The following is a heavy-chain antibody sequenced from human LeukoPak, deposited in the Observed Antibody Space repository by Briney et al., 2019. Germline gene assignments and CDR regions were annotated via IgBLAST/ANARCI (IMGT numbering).Heavy chain of an antibody. V-gene: IGHV3-23*01. CDR3: PRKYDSSGYFDY. CDR1: GFSFSGYA. J-gene: IGHJ4*02. CDR2: ISGGGDSA. D-gene: IGHD3-22*01. Sequence: PGGSLRLSCIASGFSFSGYAMSWVRQAPGKGLEWVSAISGGGDSAYYADSMKGRFTISRDNSKNTLYLQMNSLRAEYTAGYYCPRKYDSSGYFDYWGQGTLVTVSS.